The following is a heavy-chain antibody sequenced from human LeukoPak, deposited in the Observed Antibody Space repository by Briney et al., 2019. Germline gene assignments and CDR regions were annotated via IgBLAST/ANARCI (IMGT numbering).Heavy chain of an antibody. CDR1: GGSISSGSYY. D-gene: IGHD2-15*01. CDR2: VSHSGFNKSNGDIT. CDR3: VRASVHSGGAFDI. Sequence: PSQTLSLTCTVSGGSISSGSYYWSWIRQPPGKGLEWVGYVSHSGFNKSNGDITVYNPSLESRVTTSRDTSKNQFSLKLSSVTAADTAVYYCVRASVHSGGAFDIWGQGTVVTVSS. V-gene: IGHV4-61*01. J-gene: IGHJ3*02.